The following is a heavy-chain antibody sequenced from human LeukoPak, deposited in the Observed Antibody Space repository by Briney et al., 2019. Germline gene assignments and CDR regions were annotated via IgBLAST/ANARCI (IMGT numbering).Heavy chain of an antibody. CDR3: ARAWRPSIADNRDWFDP. Sequence: PGGSLRLSCAASGFTFSSYWMHWVRQAPGKGLVWVSRINSDGSSTSYADSVKGRFTISRDNAKNTLYLQMNSLRAEDTAVYYCARAWRPSIADNRDWFDPWGQGTLVTVSS. V-gene: IGHV3-74*01. J-gene: IGHJ5*02. CDR2: INSDGSST. CDR1: GFTFSSYW. D-gene: IGHD6-6*01.